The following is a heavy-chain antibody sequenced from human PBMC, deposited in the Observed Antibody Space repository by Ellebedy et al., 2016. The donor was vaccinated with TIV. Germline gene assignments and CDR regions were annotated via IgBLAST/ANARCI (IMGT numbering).Heavy chain of an antibody. CDR3: TRRGRDTSLTFDP. D-gene: IGHD2-2*01. CDR2: ISNYNGNT. CDR1: GYTFTNYG. V-gene: IGHV1-18*04. J-gene: IGHJ5*02. Sequence: AASVKVSCKASGYTFTNYGISWVRQAPGQGLEWMGWISNYNGNTKYAQKFQGRVTVTTDTSTSTVYTELRSLRSEDTAVYYCTRRGRDTSLTFDPWGQGTLVTVSS.